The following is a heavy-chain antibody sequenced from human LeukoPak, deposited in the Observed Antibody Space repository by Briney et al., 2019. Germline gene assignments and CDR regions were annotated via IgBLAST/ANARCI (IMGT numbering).Heavy chain of an antibody. J-gene: IGHJ4*02. D-gene: IGHD7-27*01. CDR2: IYYSGST. V-gene: IGHV4-59*01. Sequence: PSETLSLTCTVSGGSISSYYWSWIRQPPGKGLEWIGYIYYSGSTNYNPSLKGRVTISVDTSKNQFSLRLSSVTAADTAVYYCARGTGYRKAFDYWGQGTLVTVSS. CDR1: GGSISSYY. CDR3: ARGTGYRKAFDY.